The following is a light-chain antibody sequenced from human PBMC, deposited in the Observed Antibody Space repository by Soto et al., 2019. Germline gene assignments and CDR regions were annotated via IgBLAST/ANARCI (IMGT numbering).Light chain of an antibody. Sequence: SPLSCWSSQSLFHRSNNENKLAWYQQKPGQPPKLLISWASIRESGVPDRFSGSGSGTDFALTISSLQAEDVAVYYCHQYYTTPWTFGQGTKVEIK. V-gene: IGKV4-1*01. CDR2: WAS. CDR3: HQYYTTPWT. J-gene: IGKJ1*01. CDR1: QSLFHRSNNENK.